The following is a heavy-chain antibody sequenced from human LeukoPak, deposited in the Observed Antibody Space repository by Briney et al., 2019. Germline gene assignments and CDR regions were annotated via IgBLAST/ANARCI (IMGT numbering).Heavy chain of an antibody. CDR3: ARGTPGRYFDWTTKTPPNGWFDP. CDR2: IYYSGST. Sequence: SETLSLTCTVSGGSISSSSYYWGWIRQPPGKGLEWIGSIYYSGSTYYNPSLKSRVTISVDTSKNQFSLKLSSVTAADTAVYYCARGTPGRYFDWTTKTPPNGWFDPWGQGTLVTASS. D-gene: IGHD3-9*01. V-gene: IGHV4-39*07. CDR1: GGSISSSSYY. J-gene: IGHJ5*02.